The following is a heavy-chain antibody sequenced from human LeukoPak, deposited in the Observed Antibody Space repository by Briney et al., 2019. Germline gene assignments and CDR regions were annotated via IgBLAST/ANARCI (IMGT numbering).Heavy chain of an antibody. J-gene: IGHJ4*02. CDR2: IIPILGIA. Sequence: SVKVSCKASGYTFTSYGISWVRQAPGQGLEWMGRIIPILGIANYAQKFQDRVTITADKSTSTAYMELSSLRSEDTAVYYCASGPSGREVDYCGQGTLVTVSS. CDR3: ASGPSGREVDY. CDR1: GYTFTSYG. D-gene: IGHD3-3*01. V-gene: IGHV1-69*04.